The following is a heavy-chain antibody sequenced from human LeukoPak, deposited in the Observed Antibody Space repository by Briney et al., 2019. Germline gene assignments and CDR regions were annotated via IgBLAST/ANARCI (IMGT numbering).Heavy chain of an antibody. CDR1: GFTFSSYG. J-gene: IGHJ6*02. CDR2: IWYDGSNK. V-gene: IGHV3-33*01. Sequence: PGGSLRLSCAASGFTFSSYGMHWVRQAPGKGLEWVAVIWYDGSNKYYADSVKGRFTISRDNSKNALYLQMNSLRAEDTAVYYCARDPRYGYYYHGMDVWGQGTTVTVSS. CDR3: ARDPRYGYYYHGMDV. D-gene: IGHD1-14*01.